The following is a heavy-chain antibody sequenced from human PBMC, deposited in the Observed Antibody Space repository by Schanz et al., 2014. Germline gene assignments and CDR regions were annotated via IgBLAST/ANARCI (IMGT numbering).Heavy chain of an antibody. CDR1: GFTFNSYA. Sequence: EVQLLESGGGLVQPGGSLRLSCAASGFTFNSYAMTWVRQAPGKGLEWVSGFIVDSGNTYYAGSVKGRFSISRDYSKNTLYLQMNSLRAEDTAVYYCAKQIHYDILTVTRNWGQGTLVTVSS. V-gene: IGHV3-23*01. J-gene: IGHJ4*02. CDR3: AKQIHYDILTVTRN. D-gene: IGHD3-9*01. CDR2: FIVDSGNT.